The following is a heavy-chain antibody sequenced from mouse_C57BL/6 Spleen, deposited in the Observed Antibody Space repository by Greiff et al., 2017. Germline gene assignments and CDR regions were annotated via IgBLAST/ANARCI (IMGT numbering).Heavy chain of an antibody. J-gene: IGHJ4*01. CDR3: ARVIYEGYYGAMEY. CDR1: GYTFTSYW. D-gene: IGHD2-3*01. V-gene: IGHV1-52*01. CDR2: IDPSDSET. Sequence: QVQLQQPGAELVRPGSSVKLSCKASGYTFTSYWMHWVKQRPIQGLEWIGNIDPSDSETHYNQKFKDKATLTVDKSSSTAYMQLSSLTSEDSAVYYCARVIYEGYYGAMEYWGQGTSVTVSS.